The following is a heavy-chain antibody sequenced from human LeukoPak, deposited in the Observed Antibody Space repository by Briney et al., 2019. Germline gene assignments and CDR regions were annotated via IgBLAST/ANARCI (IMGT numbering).Heavy chain of an antibody. V-gene: IGHV4-4*07. Sequence: PSETLSLTCTVSGGSISSYYWSWIRQPAGKGLEWIGRIYTSGSTNYNPSLKSRVTISVDTSKNQFSLKLSSVTAADTAVYYCARRGEQLVLYYFDYWGQGTLVTVSS. CDR2: IYTSGST. D-gene: IGHD6-13*01. CDR3: ARRGEQLVLYYFDY. CDR1: GGSISSYY. J-gene: IGHJ4*02.